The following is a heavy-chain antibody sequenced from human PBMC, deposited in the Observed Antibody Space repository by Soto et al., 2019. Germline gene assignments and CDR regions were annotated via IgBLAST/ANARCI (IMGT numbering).Heavy chain of an antibody. J-gene: IGHJ6*02. CDR2: IMPVFGTA. D-gene: IGHD6-25*01. CDR1: GGAFRTYA. Sequence: QVQLVQSGTEVKKPGSSVKVSCKASGGAFRTYAFSWVRQTPGQGLEWMGAIMPVFGTATYAQQFQGRITMTADESTSTVNMEVNLARPEGAAVFYCAASRGFYAGMDVWGQGTTVIVS. CDR3: AASRGFYAGMDV. V-gene: IGHV1-69*01.